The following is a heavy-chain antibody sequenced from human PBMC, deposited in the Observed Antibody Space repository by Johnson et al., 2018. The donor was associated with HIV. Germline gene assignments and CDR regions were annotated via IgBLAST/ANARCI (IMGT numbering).Heavy chain of an antibody. V-gene: IGHV3-13*01. Sequence: VQLVESGGGLVQPGGSLRLSCAASGFTFSSYDMHWVRQATGKGLEWVSAIGTAGDTYYPGSVTGRFTISRDNSKNTLYLQMNSLRAEDTAVYFCARGCRDGYTCDVFDVWGKGTRVTVSS. J-gene: IGHJ3*01. CDR1: GFTFSSYD. D-gene: IGHD5-24*01. CDR2: IGTAGDT. CDR3: ARGCRDGYTCDVFDV.